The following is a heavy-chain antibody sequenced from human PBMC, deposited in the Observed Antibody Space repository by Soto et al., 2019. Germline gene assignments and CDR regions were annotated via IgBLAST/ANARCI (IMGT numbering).Heavy chain of an antibody. V-gene: IGHV3-30-3*01. CDR1: GFTFSSYA. Sequence: QVQLVESGGGVVQPGRSLRLSCAASGFTFSSYAMHWVRQAPGKGLEWVAVISYDGSNKYYADSVKGRFTISRDNSKNTLYLQMNSLRAEDTAVYYCARDRSGSYYPGYFDYWSQGTLVTVSS. D-gene: IGHD1-26*01. J-gene: IGHJ4*02. CDR2: ISYDGSNK. CDR3: ARDRSGSYYPGYFDY.